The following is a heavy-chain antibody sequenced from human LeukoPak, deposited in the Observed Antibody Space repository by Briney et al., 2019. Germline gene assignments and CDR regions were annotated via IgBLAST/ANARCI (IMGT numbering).Heavy chain of an antibody. Sequence: SGTLSLTCDVSGGSISSDHWWSWVRPPPGKGLEWIGETYHSGNTNYNPSLKSRVTLSVDTSKNNFSLKMSSVTAADTAVYYCARAVSSWYFDYWGQGTLVTVSS. CDR2: TYHSGNT. CDR1: GGSISSDHW. V-gene: IGHV4-4*02. CDR3: ARAVSSWYFDY. D-gene: IGHD6-13*01. J-gene: IGHJ4*02.